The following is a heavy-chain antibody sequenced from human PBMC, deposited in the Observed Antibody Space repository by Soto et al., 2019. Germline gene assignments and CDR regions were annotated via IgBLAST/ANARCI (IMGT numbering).Heavy chain of an antibody. J-gene: IGHJ4*02. D-gene: IGHD6-19*01. V-gene: IGHV4-39*01. CDR2: IYYSGST. Sequence: SETLSLTCTVSGGSMSSSSYYWGWIRQPPGKGLEWIGSIYYSGSTYYNPSLKSRVPISVDTSKNQFSLKLSSVTAADTAVYYCARRYSSGWYTDYFDYWGQGTLVTVSS. CDR3: ARRYSSGWYTDYFDY. CDR1: GGSMSSSSYY.